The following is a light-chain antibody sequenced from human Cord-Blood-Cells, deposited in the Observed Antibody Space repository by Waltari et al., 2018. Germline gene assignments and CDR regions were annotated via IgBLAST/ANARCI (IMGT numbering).Light chain of an antibody. CDR2: LGS. Sequence: DIVQTQSPLSLPVTPGEPASISCRSSQSLLHSTGYNYLDCYLQKPGQFPQLLIDLGSNPASGVPISVSGTGADTDFTLKISRVEPDDVGVFYCMQALKTPRTFGQGTKVEIK. CDR1: QSLLHSTGYNY. V-gene: IGKV2-28*01. J-gene: IGKJ1*01. CDR3: MQALKTPRT.